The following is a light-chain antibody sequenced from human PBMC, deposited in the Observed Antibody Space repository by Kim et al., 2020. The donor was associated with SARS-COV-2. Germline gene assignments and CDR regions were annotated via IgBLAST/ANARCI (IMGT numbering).Light chain of an antibody. CDR1: HSVSRY. Sequence: LPPERRVTPSCSARHSVSRYLAWYQQKPGQAPRLLIYDASSRAPGIPARFSGTVSGTDFTLTISTLEPEDFAVYYCQQHNSWPPTFGGGTQVDIK. CDR3: QQHNSWPPT. CDR2: DAS. V-gene: IGKV3-11*01. J-gene: IGKJ4*01.